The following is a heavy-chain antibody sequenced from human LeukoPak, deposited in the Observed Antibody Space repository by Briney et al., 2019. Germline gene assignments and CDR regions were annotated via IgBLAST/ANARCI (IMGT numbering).Heavy chain of an antibody. V-gene: IGHV5-51*01. D-gene: IGHD3-3*01. CDR1: GYSFTNYW. CDR3: ARSSVNWFDP. Sequence: GESLKISCKGSGYSFTNYWIGWVRQMPGKGLEWMGILYPGDSDTRYSPSFQGQVTISADKFISTAYLQWSSLKASDTAIYYCARSSVNWFDPWGQGTLVTVSS. CDR2: LYPGDSDT. J-gene: IGHJ5*02.